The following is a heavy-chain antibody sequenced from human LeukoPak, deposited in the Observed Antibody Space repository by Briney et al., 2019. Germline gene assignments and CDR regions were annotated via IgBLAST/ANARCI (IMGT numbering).Heavy chain of an antibody. CDR2: ISYDGSNK. D-gene: IGHD3-22*01. CDR1: GFTFSSYA. CDR3: ARDVTMMGYFDY. V-gene: IGHV3-30-3*01. J-gene: IGHJ4*02. Sequence: GGSLRLSCAASGFTFSSYAMHWVRQAPGKGLEWVAVISYDGSNKYYADSVKGRFTISRDNSKNTLYLQMNSLRAEDTAVYYRARDVTMMGYFDYWGQGTLVTVSS.